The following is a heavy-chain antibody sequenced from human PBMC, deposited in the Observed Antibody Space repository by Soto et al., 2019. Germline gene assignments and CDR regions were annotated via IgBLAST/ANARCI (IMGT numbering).Heavy chain of an antibody. V-gene: IGHV4-39*02. CDR2: IYYSGST. Sequence: SETLSLTCTVSGGSISSSSYYWGWIRQPPGKGLEWIGSIYYSGSTYYNPSLKSRVTISVDTSKNQFSLKLSSVTAAGTAVYYCARDTMVRGVTAYDYWGQGTLVTVSS. CDR3: ARDTMVRGVTAYDY. J-gene: IGHJ4*02. CDR1: GGSISSSSYY. D-gene: IGHD3-10*01.